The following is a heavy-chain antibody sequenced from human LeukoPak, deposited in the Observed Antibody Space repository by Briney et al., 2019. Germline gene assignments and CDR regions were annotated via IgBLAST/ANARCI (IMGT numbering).Heavy chain of an antibody. V-gene: IGHV4-59*01. CDR2: IYYSGST. D-gene: IGHD3-3*01. CDR3: ARQRGAFWSGYYSYFDY. J-gene: IGHJ4*02. Sequence: SETLSLTCTVSGGSISSYYWSWIRQPPGKGLEWIGYIYYSGSTKYNPSLESRVIISADTSKNQFSLKLTSVTAADTAVYYCARQRGAFWSGYYSYFDYWGQGTLVTVSS. CDR1: GGSISSYY.